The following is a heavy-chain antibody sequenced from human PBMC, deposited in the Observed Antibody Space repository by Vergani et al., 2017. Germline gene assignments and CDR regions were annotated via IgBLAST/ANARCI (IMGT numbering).Heavy chain of an antibody. Sequence: QVQLQESGPGLVKPSETLSLTCTVSGGSISSYYWSWIRQPPGKGLEWIGYIYYSGSTNYNPSLKSRVNISVDTSKNQFSLKLSSVTAADTAVYYCARASYYYDSSGYWGYYGMDVWGQGTTVTVSS. D-gene: IGHD3-22*01. CDR1: GGSISSYY. CDR3: ARASYYYDSSGYWGYYGMDV. J-gene: IGHJ6*02. V-gene: IGHV4-59*01. CDR2: IYYSGST.